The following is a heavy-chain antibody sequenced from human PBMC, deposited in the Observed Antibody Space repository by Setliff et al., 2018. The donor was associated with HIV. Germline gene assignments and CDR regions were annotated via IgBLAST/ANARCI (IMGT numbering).Heavy chain of an antibody. Sequence: ASVKVSCKASGYTFTSYGISWVRQATGQGLEWMGWISAYNGNTNYAQKLQGRVTMTTDTSTSTAYMELRSLRSDDTAVYYCARARGTTVTTPGWFDPWGQGTLVTVSS. V-gene: IGHV1-18*01. CDR3: ARARGTTVTTPGWFDP. D-gene: IGHD4-17*01. CDR2: ISAYNGNT. J-gene: IGHJ5*02. CDR1: GYTFTSYG.